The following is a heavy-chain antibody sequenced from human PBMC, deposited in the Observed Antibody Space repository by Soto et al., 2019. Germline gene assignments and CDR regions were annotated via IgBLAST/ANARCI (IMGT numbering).Heavy chain of an antibody. J-gene: IGHJ6*02. D-gene: IGHD4-4*01. Sequence: VQLVESGGGVVQPGRSLRLSCAASGFTFSSYGMHWVRQAPGKGLEWVAVIWYDGSNKYYADSVKGRFTISRDNSKNTLYLQMNSLRAEDTAVYYCARAYSPYIYGMDVWGQGTTVTVSS. CDR1: GFTFSSYG. CDR3: ARAYSPYIYGMDV. V-gene: IGHV3-33*01. CDR2: IWYDGSNK.